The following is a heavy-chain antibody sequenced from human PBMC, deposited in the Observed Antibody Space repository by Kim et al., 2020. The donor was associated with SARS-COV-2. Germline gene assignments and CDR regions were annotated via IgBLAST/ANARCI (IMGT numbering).Heavy chain of an antibody. CDR2: ISYDGSNK. CDR3: ARDADGSGYYAGYFQH. V-gene: IGHV3-30*04. D-gene: IGHD3-22*01. CDR1: GFTFNNYA. J-gene: IGHJ1*01. Sequence: GGSLRLSCAASGFTFNNYAMHWVRQAPGKGLEWVAIISYDGSNKYSADSVKGRFTISRDNSENTLYLQMNSLRPEDTAVYYCARDADGSGYYAGYFQHWG.